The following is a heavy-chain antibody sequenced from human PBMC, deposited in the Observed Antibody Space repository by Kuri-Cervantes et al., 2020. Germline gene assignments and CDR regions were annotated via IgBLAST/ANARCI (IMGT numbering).Heavy chain of an antibody. CDR3: ARGPFGYSSSSIWFDP. CDR1: GYTFTGYY. J-gene: IGHJ5*02. V-gene: IGHV1-2*04. CDR2: INPNSGGT. D-gene: IGHD6-6*01. Sequence: ASVKVSCKASGYTFTGYYMHWVRQAPGQGLEWMGWINPNSGGTNYAQKFQGWVTVTRDTSISTAYMELSSLRSEDTAIYFCARGPFGYSSSSIWFDPWGQGTLVTVSS.